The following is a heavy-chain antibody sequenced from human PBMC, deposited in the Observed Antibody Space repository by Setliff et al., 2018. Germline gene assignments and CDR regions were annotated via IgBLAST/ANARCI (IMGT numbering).Heavy chain of an antibody. CDR2: ISAYSGKA. CDR1: GYTFSDYG. CDR3: SRLVRYCTTTSCQRLSGDEY. J-gene: IGHJ4*02. D-gene: IGHD2-2*01. Sequence: ASVKVSCKASGYTFSDYGITWVRQAPGQGLEWMGWISAYSGKAYYAQKLQDRATMTTDTSTGTAYLELRSLRSDDTAVYYCSRLVRYCTTTSCQRLSGDEYWGQGTTVTVSS. V-gene: IGHV1-18*01.